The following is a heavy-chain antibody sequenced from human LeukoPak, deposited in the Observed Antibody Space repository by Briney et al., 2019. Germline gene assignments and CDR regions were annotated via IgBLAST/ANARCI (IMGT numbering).Heavy chain of an antibody. V-gene: IGHV1-69*05. CDR1: GGTFSSYA. Sequence: ASVKVSCKASGGTFSSYAISWVRQAPGQGLEWMGRIIPIFGTANSAQKFQGRVTITTDESTSTAYMELSSLRSEDTAVYYCAREEEGFDWLAGAFDIWGQGTMVTVSS. J-gene: IGHJ3*02. CDR3: AREEEGFDWLAGAFDI. D-gene: IGHD3-9*01. CDR2: IIPIFGTA.